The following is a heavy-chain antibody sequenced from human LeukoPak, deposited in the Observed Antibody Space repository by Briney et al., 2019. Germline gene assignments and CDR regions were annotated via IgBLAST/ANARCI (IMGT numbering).Heavy chain of an antibody. CDR3: ARMPPEVGATTRDYFDY. V-gene: IGHV4-39*07. CDR1: GGSISSSSYS. Sequence: PSETLSLTCTVSGGSISSSSYSWGWIRQPPGKGLEWIGEINHSGSTNYNPSLKSRVTISVDTSKNQFSLKLSSVTAADTAVYYCARMPPEVGATTRDYFDYWGQGTLVTVSS. CDR2: INHSGST. J-gene: IGHJ4*02. D-gene: IGHD1-26*01.